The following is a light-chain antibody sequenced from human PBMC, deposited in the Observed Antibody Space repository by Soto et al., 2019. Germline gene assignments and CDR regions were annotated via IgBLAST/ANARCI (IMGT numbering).Light chain of an antibody. CDR3: SSYAASNQCHFV. Sequence: QSALTQPPSASGSPGQSVTISCTGTSSDVGGYNYVSWYQQYPGRAPKLMIYEVTKRPSGVPDRFSGSKSGNTASLTLSGLQAEDGADYYCSSYAASNQCHFVFGGGTKRTVL. J-gene: IGLJ3*02. CDR2: EVT. CDR1: SSDVGGYNY. V-gene: IGLV2-8*01.